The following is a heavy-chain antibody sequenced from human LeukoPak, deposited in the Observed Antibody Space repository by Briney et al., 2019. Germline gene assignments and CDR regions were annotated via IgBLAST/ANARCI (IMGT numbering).Heavy chain of an antibody. V-gene: IGHV3-9*01. J-gene: IGHJ3*02. D-gene: IGHD3-10*01. CDR3: ARAHSSYYRHDAFDI. CDR1: GFTFEDYA. Sequence: GGSLRLSCAASGFTFEDYAMHWVRQAPGRGLEWVSGISWNSDNIDYADSVKGRFTISRDNANNSLYLQMSSLRAEDTALYYCARAHSSYYRHDAFDIWGQGAMVTVSS. CDR2: ISWNSDNI.